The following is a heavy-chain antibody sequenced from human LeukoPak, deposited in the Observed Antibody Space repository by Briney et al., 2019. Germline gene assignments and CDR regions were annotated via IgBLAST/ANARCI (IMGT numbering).Heavy chain of an antibody. J-gene: IGHJ4*02. CDR2: IYSGGST. CDR3: ARDLTIAARPAG. D-gene: IGHD6-6*01. Sequence: GGSLRLSCAASGFTVSSNYMSWVRHAPGKGLELVSVIYSGGSTYYADSVKGRFTISRDNSKNTLYLQMNSLRAEDTAVYYCARDLTIAARPAGWGQGTLVTVSS. V-gene: IGHV3-53*01. CDR1: GFTVSSNY.